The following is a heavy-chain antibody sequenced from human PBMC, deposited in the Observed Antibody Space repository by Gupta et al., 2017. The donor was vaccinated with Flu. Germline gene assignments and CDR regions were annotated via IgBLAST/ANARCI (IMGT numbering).Heavy chain of an antibody. Sequence: VRQAPGKGLEWVSSIDGSSNYIYYADSVRGRFTISRDNAKKSLYLQRNSLRAEDTAVYYCARGSITARQGFDYWGQGTLVTVSS. CDR3: ARGSITARQGFDY. D-gene: IGHD6-6*01. CDR2: IDGSSNYI. J-gene: IGHJ4*02. V-gene: IGHV3-21*01.